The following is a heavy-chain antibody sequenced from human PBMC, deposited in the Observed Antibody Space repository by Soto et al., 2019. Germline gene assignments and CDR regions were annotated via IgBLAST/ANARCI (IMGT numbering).Heavy chain of an antibody. CDR2: ISYDGSNK. CDR3: ARVSLRGRWDTAMVYYYGMDV. D-gene: IGHD5-18*01. CDR1: GFTFSSYA. Sequence: GGSLRLSCVASGFTFSSYAMHWVRQAPGKGLEWVAVISYDGSNKYYADSVKGRFTISRDNSKNTLYLQMNSLRAEDTAVYYCARVSLRGRWDTAMVYYYGMDVWGQGTTVTVSS. J-gene: IGHJ6*02. V-gene: IGHV3-30-3*01.